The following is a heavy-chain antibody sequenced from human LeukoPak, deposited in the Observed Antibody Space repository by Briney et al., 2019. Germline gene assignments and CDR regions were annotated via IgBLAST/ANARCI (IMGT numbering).Heavy chain of an antibody. CDR2: VSYDGSNK. Sequence: GGSLRLSCAASGFTFSSYGMHWVRQAPGKGLEWVAVVSYDGSNKYYADSVKGRFTISGDNSKNTLYLQMNSLRAEDTAVYYCAKDRHDSSGRRIQNWFDPWGQGTLVTASS. CDR1: GFTFSSYG. V-gene: IGHV3-30*18. J-gene: IGHJ5*02. D-gene: IGHD3-22*01. CDR3: AKDRHDSSGRRIQNWFDP.